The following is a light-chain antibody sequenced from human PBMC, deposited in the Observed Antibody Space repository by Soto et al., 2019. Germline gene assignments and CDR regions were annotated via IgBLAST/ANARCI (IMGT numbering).Light chain of an antibody. CDR2: DVS. J-gene: IGLJ1*01. CDR1: SSDVGGYNY. CDR3: TSYTSSSTYV. Sequence: QSVLTQPASVSGSPGQSITISCTGTSSDVGGYNYVSWYQQHPGKAPKLMIYDVSNRPSGVSNRFSGSKSGNTASLTISGLQAEDGAAYYCTSYTSSSTYVFGIGTKLTVL. V-gene: IGLV2-14*01.